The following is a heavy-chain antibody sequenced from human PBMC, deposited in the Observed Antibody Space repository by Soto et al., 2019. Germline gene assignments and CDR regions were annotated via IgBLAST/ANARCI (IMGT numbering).Heavy chain of an antibody. D-gene: IGHD4-4*01. CDR1: GFTFSSYG. V-gene: IGHV3-30*18. J-gene: IGHJ6*02. CDR3: AKDLKVYSNMYGMDV. Sequence: VQLVESGGGVVQPGRSLRLSCAASGFTFSSYGMNWVRQAPGKGLEWVAVISYDGSNKYYADSVKGRFTISRDNSKNTLYLQMNSLRAEDTAVYYCAKDLKVYSNMYGMDVWVQGTTVTVSS. CDR2: ISYDGSNK.